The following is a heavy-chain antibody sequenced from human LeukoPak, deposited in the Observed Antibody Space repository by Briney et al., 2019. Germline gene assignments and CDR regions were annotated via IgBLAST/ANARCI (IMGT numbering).Heavy chain of an antibody. V-gene: IGHV4-34*01. CDR3: ARHGNYYGSGSYY. CDR1: GGSFSGYY. Sequence: PSETLSLTCAVYGGSFSGYYWSWIRQPPGKGLEWIGEINYSGSTNYNPSLKSRVTISVDTSKNQFSLKLSSVTAADTAVYYCARHGNYYGSGSYYWGQGTLVAVSS. D-gene: IGHD3-10*01. CDR2: INYSGST. J-gene: IGHJ4*02.